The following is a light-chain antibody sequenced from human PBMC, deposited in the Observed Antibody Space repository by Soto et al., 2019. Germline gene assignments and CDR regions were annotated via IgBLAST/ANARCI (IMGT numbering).Light chain of an antibody. J-gene: IGKJ2*01. CDR2: GSS. CDR1: QNVRSTF. Sequence: EIVLTQSPGTLSLSPGERATLSCRAIQNVRSTFLAWYQQRPVHAPRLLIYGSSSRATGIPVSFTGSGSGTDFTLTISRLEPGDFAVYYCQQYGESPRTLGQGTKLEI. CDR3: QQYGESPRT. V-gene: IGKV3-20*01.